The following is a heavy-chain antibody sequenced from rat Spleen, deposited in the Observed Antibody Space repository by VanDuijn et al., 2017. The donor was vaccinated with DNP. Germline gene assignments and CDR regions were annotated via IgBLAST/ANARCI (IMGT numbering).Heavy chain of an antibody. V-gene: IGHV5-20*01. CDR3: ARRGYGSFYFDY. D-gene: IGHD1-3*01. CDR1: GFIFSDYY. J-gene: IGHJ2*01. Sequence: EVQLVESGGGLVQPGGSLKLSCVASGFIFSDYYMAWVRQAPGKGLEWIASISYDGGSIYIRDSVKGRFTLSRDNAKSSLYLQMDSLRSEDTATYYCARRGYGSFYFDYWGQGVMVTVSS. CDR2: ISYDGGSI.